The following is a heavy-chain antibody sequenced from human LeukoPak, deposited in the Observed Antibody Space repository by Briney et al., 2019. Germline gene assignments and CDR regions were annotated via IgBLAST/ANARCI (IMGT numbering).Heavy chain of an antibody. D-gene: IGHD3-10*01. Sequence: GASVKVSCKASGYTFTSYDINWVRQATGQGLEWMGWMNPNSGNTGYAQKFQGRVTMTRNTSISTAYMELSSLRSEDTAVYYCAREGPNYYGSGSYLPNDYWGQGTLVTVSS. J-gene: IGHJ4*02. CDR3: AREGPNYYGSGSYLPNDY. V-gene: IGHV1-8*01. CDR1: GYTFTSYD. CDR2: MNPNSGNT.